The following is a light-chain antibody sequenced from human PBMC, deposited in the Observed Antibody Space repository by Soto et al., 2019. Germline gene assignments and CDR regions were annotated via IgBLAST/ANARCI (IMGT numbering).Light chain of an antibody. V-gene: IGKV1-5*01. J-gene: IGKJ1*01. Sequence: DIQMTQSPSTLSASVGDRVTITCRASQSISSWLAWYQQKPGKAPKLLIYDASSLESGVPSRFSGSGSGPEFPLPISSLQPDDFATYYFSRTFGQGTKVEIK. CDR3: SRT. CDR1: QSISSW. CDR2: DAS.